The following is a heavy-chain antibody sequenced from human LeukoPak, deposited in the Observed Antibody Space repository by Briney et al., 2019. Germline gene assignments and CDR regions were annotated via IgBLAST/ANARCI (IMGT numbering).Heavy chain of an antibody. Sequence: SETLSLTCAVYLDSLSGYSWSWIRQPPGKGLEWIGEINYGGSTKYNSSLKSRVTISIDTSRSQFSLNLSSVTAADTAVYYCARATIVGANRFFDYWGQGTLVTVSS. J-gene: IGHJ4*02. CDR2: INYGGST. CDR1: LDSLSGYS. V-gene: IGHV4-34*01. D-gene: IGHD1-26*01. CDR3: ARATIVGANRFFDY.